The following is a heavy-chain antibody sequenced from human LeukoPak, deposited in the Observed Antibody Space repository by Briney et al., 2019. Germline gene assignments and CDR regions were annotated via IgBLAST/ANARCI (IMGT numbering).Heavy chain of an antibody. CDR2: MNPNSGNT. CDR3: ARTRRDSSGYLVY. D-gene: IGHD3-22*01. CDR1: GYTFTSYD. J-gene: IGHJ4*02. V-gene: IGHV1-8*01. Sequence: ASVTVSCKASGYTFTSYDINWVRQATGQGLEWMGWMNPNSGNTGYAQKFQGRVTMTRNTSISTAYMELSSLRSEDTAVYYCARTRRDSSGYLVYWGQGTLVTVSS.